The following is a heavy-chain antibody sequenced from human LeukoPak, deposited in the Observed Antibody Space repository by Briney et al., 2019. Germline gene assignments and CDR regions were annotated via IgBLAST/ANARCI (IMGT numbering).Heavy chain of an antibody. CDR2: IYHSGST. V-gene: IGHV4-38-2*02. D-gene: IGHD5-18*01. Sequence: SETLSLTCTVSGYSISSGYYWGWIRQPPGKGLEWIGSIYHSGSTYYNPSLKSRVTISVDTSKNQFSLKLSSVTAADTAVYYCARDDRGYSYGVPGYWGQGTLVTVSS. J-gene: IGHJ4*02. CDR1: GYSISSGYY. CDR3: ARDDRGYSYGVPGY.